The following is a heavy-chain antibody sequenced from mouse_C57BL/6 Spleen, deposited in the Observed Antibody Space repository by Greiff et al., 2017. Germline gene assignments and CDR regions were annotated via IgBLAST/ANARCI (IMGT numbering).Heavy chain of an antibody. CDR2: IDPANGNT. CDR1: GFNIKNTY. Sequence: VQLQQSVAELVRPGASVKLSCTASGFNIKNTYMHWVKQRPEQGLEWIGRIDPANGNTKYAPKFPGKATITAATSSNTAYLQLSSLTSEDTAIYYCASITTVVAGDYAMDYWGQGTSVTVSS. V-gene: IGHV14-3*01. J-gene: IGHJ4*01. CDR3: ASITTVVAGDYAMDY. D-gene: IGHD1-1*01.